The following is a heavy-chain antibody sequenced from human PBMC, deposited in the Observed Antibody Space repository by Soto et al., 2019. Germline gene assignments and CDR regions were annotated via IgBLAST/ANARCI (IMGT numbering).Heavy chain of an antibody. V-gene: IGHV3-7*01. CDR2: IKQDGSEK. Sequence: EVQLVESGGGLVQPGGSLRLSCAASGFTFSSYWMSWVRQAPGKGLEWVANIKQDGSEKYYVDFVKGRLPISRDNAKNSMYRQMNSLRAEDTAVYYCARDRYYYFDYWGQGTLVTVSS. D-gene: IGHD1-20*01. CDR3: ARDRYYYFDY. J-gene: IGHJ4*02. CDR1: GFTFSSYW.